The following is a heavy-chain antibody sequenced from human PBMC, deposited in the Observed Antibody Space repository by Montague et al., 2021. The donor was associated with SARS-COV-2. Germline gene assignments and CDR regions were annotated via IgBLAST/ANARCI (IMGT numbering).Heavy chain of an antibody. V-gene: IGHV4-34*01. D-gene: IGHD3-10*01. Sequence: SETLSLTCAVYGGSFSGNYWNWIRQPPGKGLEWIGEINHGGSTKFSPSLKGRLTIPADTSKNQFSLKLTSVAAADTAVYYCARLRDGVVPSPILGVGPYYSYYYMDVWGRGTTVTVSS. CDR1: GGSFSGNY. CDR3: ARLRDGVVPSPILGVGPYYSYYYMDV. CDR2: INHGGST. J-gene: IGHJ6*03.